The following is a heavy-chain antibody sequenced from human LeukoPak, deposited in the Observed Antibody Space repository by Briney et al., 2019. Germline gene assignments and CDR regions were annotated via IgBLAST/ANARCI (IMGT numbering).Heavy chain of an antibody. CDR2: IIPILGIA. J-gene: IGHJ6*02. CDR3: ARNMTPNAMDV. Sequence: SVKVSCKASGGTFSSYAISWVRQAPGQGLEWMGRIIPILGIANYAQKFQGRVTITADKSTSTAYMELSSLRSEDTAVYYCARNMTPNAMDVWGQETTVTASS. V-gene: IGHV1-69*04. CDR1: GGTFSSYA.